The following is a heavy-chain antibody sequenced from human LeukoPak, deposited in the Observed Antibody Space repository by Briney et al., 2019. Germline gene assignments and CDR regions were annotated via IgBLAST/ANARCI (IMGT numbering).Heavy chain of an antibody. V-gene: IGHV3-30*02. Sequence: GGSLRLSCAASGFTFSSYGMHWVRQAPGKGLEWVVFIRYDGSNKYYADSVKGRFTISRDNSKNTLYLQMNSLRAEDTAVYYCAKGVAVAGDLDYWGQGTLVTVSS. CDR3: AKGVAVAGDLDY. CDR2: IRYDGSNK. D-gene: IGHD6-19*01. CDR1: GFTFSSYG. J-gene: IGHJ4*02.